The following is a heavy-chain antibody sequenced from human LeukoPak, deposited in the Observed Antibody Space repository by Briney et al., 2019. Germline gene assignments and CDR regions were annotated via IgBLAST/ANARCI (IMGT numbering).Heavy chain of an antibody. J-gene: IGHJ4*02. CDR3: ARANIAVAGTVPLNY. V-gene: IGHV3-7*01. D-gene: IGHD6-19*01. CDR2: IKQDGSEK. CDR1: GFTFSSYW. Sequence: GGSLRLSCAASGFTFSSYWMSWVRQAPGKELEWVANIKQDGSEKYYVDSVKGRFTISRDNAKNSLYLQMNSLRAGDTAMYYCARANIAVAGTVPLNYWGQGTLVTVSS.